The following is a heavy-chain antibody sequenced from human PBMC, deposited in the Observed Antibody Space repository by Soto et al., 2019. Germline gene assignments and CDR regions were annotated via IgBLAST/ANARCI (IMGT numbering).Heavy chain of an antibody. D-gene: IGHD3-22*01. CDR3: ARQAGLYYDSSGYPF. V-gene: IGHV4-39*01. CDR2: IYYSGST. Sequence: SETLSLTCTVSGGSISSSSYYWGWIRQPPGKGLEWIGSIYYSGSTYYNPSLKSRVTISVDTSKNQFSLKLSSVTAADTAVYYCARQAGLYYDSSGYPFWGQGTLVTVSS. CDR1: GGSISSSSYY. J-gene: IGHJ4*02.